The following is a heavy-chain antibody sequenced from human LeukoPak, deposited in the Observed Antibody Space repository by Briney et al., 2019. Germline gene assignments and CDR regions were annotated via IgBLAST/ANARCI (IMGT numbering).Heavy chain of an antibody. CDR3: AKHAGGSSWREGAFDI. V-gene: IGHV4-39*01. CDR2: IYFSGST. J-gene: IGHJ3*02. D-gene: IGHD6-13*01. CDR1: GGSISSSTYY. Sequence: SETLSLTCAVSGGSISSSTYYWGWIRQPPGKGLEWIGSIYFSGSTYYNPSLKSRGTISVDTSKKQFSLKLSSVTAADTAVYYRAKHAGGSSWREGAFDIWGQGTMVTVSS.